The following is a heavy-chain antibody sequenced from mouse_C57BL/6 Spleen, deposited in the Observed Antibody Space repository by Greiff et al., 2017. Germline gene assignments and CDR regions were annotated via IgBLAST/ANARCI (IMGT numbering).Heavy chain of an antibody. CDR2: ISYSGST. V-gene: IGHV3-1*01. J-gene: IGHJ4*01. D-gene: IGHD2-4*01. CDR1: GYSITSGYD. Sequence: EVQLQESGPGMVKPSQSLSLTCTVTGYSITSGYDWHWIRHFPGNKLEWMGYISYSGSTNYNPSLKSRISITHDTSKNHFFLKLNAVTTEDTATYYCARGDYDYAMDYWGQGTSVTVSS. CDR3: ARGDYDYAMDY.